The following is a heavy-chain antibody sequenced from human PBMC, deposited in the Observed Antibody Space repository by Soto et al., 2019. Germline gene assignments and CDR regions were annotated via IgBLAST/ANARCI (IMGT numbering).Heavy chain of an antibody. D-gene: IGHD1-26*01. CDR3: AKYSGSYSSAAFDI. CDR1: GFTFSSYG. J-gene: IGHJ3*02. V-gene: IGHV3-30*18. Sequence: QVQLVESGGGVVQPGRSLRLSCAASGFTFSSYGMHWVRQAPGKGLEWVAVISYDGSNKYYADSVKGRFTISRDNSKNTLYLQMNSLRAEDTAVYYCAKYSGSYSSAAFDIWGQGKMVTVSS. CDR2: ISYDGSNK.